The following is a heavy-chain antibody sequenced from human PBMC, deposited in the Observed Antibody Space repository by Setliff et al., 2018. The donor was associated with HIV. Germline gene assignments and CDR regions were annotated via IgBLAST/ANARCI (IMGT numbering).Heavy chain of an antibody. Sequence: SETLSLTCTVTGGSISSGGFYWTWIRQHPGKGLEWIGYIYNTGSTNYNPSLKSRATISLDTSKNQFSLKLSSVTAADTAVYYCARLTRITTAGHWGQGTLVTVSS. V-gene: IGHV4-61*08. J-gene: IGHJ4*02. CDR1: GGSISSGGFY. CDR3: ARLTRITTAGH. CDR2: IYNTGST. D-gene: IGHD6-13*01.